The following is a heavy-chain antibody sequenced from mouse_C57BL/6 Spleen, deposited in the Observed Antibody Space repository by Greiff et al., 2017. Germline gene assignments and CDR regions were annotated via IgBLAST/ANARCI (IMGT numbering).Heavy chain of an antibody. J-gene: IGHJ1*03. CDR3: ARKTFTTGVAPNFDV. Sequence: VKLVESGAELVKPGASVKLSCKASGYTFTSYWMQWVKQRPGQGLEWIGEIDPSDSYTNSNQKFKGKATLTVDTSSSTAYMQLSSLTSEDSAVYYCARKTFTTGVAPNFDVWGTGTTVTVSS. V-gene: IGHV1-50*01. CDR1: GYTFTSYW. CDR2: IDPSDSYT. D-gene: IGHD1-1*01.